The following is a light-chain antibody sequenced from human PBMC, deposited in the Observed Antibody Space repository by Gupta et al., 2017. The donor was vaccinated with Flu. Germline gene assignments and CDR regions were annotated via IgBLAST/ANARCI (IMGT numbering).Light chain of an antibody. CDR1: QYVNNNF. Sequence: EIELTQSPGTLSVSPGEGATISCTASQYVNNNFLAWYQQRPGQAPRLLIYHASTRATGIPDRFSGSGSGTDFTLTVSRLEPEDFVVYYCQQYGSSHRTFGQGTKVEIK. CDR2: HAS. CDR3: QQYGSSHRT. J-gene: IGKJ1*01. V-gene: IGKV3-20*01.